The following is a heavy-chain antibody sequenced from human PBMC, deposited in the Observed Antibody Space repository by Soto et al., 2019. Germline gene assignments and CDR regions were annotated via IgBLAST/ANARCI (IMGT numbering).Heavy chain of an antibody. J-gene: IGHJ4*02. CDR1: GFSLGTSGVG. CDR2: IYWDDEK. V-gene: IGHV2-5*02. Sequence: QITLKASGPTLGKPTQTLTLTCTVSGFSLGTSGVGGGWISQPPGKALEWLALIYWDDEKRYSLSLKSRLTITKDTSKNQVVLTMTNMDPVDTATYYCARTATGDLDYWGQGTLVTVSS. D-gene: IGHD1-26*01. CDR3: ARTATGDLDY.